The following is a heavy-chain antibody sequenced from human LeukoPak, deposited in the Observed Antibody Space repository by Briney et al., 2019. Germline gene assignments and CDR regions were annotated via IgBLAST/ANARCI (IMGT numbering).Heavy chain of an antibody. CDR3: AKGGGYGLIDY. CDR2: IYSSGST. D-gene: IGHD1-26*01. V-gene: IGHV4-39*02. Sequence: SETLSLTCTVSGASISGSGYYWGWIRQPPGKGLEWIGSIYSSGSTYYNASLQSRVTISIETSKNQISLRLNSVTAADTAMYYCAKGGGYGLIDYWGQGTLVTVSS. J-gene: IGHJ4*02. CDR1: GASISGSGYY.